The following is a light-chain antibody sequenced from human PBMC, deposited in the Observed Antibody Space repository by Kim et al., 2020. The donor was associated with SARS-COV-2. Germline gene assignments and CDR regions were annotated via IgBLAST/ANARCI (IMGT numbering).Light chain of an antibody. CDR3: SSYTSSKTWV. Sequence: GQWFTISCTGSNSDIGGYNYVSWHQQHPGKAPKLIIYDVTKRPSGVSDRFSGSKSGNTASLIISGLQADDEADYYCSSYTSSKTWVFGGGTQLTVL. J-gene: IGLJ3*02. V-gene: IGLV2-14*03. CDR2: DVT. CDR1: NSDIGGYNY.